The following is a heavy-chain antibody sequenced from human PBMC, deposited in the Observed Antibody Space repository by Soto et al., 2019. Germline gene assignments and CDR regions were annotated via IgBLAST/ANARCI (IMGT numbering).Heavy chain of an antibody. J-gene: IGHJ3*02. CDR2: INPNSGNT. CDR3: ARGYCSGGSCYPDAFDI. D-gene: IGHD2-15*01. Sequence: VRQATRKGLEWMGWINPNSGNTGYAQKFQGRVTMTRNTSISTAYMELSSLRSEDTAVYYCARGYCSGGSCYPDAFDIWGQGTMVTVSS. V-gene: IGHV1-8*01.